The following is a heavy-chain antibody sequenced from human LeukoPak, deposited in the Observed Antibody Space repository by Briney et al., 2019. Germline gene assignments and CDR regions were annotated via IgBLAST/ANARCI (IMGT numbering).Heavy chain of an antibody. D-gene: IGHD3-10*01. CDR3: ARYGSGSEYFDY. Sequence: KPSETLSLTCTVSGGSISSSSYYWGWIRQPPGKGLEWIGSIYYSGSTCYNPSLKSRVTISVDTSKNQFSLKLSSVTAADTAVYYCARYGSGSEYFDYWGQGTLVTVSS. J-gene: IGHJ4*02. CDR2: IYYSGST. V-gene: IGHV4-39*01. CDR1: GGSISSSSYY.